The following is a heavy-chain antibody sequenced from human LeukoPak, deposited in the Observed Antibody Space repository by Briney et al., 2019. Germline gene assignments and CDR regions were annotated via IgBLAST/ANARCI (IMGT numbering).Heavy chain of an antibody. V-gene: IGHV3-30*18. CDR1: GFTFTNFG. J-gene: IGHJ4*02. D-gene: IGHD6-19*01. CDR2: ISYDGSDK. CDR3: AKDISIGWSFEH. Sequence: PGGSLRLSCAASGFTFTNFGIHWVRQAPGKGLEWVTFISYDGSDKSYADSVKGRFTISRDNSKNTLSLQMNSLRVEDTAVYYCAKDISIGWSFEHWGQGTLVSVSS.